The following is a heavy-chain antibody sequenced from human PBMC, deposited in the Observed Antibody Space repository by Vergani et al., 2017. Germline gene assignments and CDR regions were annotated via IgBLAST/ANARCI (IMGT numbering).Heavy chain of an antibody. Sequence: QVQLVQSGAEVEKPGSSVKVSCKASGGTFSSYAISWVRQAPGQGLEWMGRIIPILGIANYAQKFQGRVTITADKSTSTAYMELSSLRSEDTAVYYCASIRDYDFWSGPKGHWFDPWGQGTLVTVSS. CDR1: GGTFSSYA. CDR2: IIPILGIA. CDR3: ASIRDYDFWSGPKGHWFDP. J-gene: IGHJ5*02. D-gene: IGHD3-3*01. V-gene: IGHV1-69*04.